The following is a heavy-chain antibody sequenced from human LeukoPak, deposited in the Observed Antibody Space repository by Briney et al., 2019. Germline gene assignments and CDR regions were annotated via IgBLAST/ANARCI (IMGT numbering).Heavy chain of an antibody. CDR1: GFTFSTFG. D-gene: IGHD2-15*01. CDR3: AANQGYCSGGGCGPY. Sequence: PGGSLRLSCAASGFTFSTFGMHWVRQAPGKGLEWLAFIGNDGSNKYYVDSVKGRFTISRDNSKNTLYLQMNTLRAEDTAVYHCAANQGYCSGGGCGPYWGQGTQVTVSS. V-gene: IGHV3-30*02. CDR2: IGNDGSNK. J-gene: IGHJ4*02.